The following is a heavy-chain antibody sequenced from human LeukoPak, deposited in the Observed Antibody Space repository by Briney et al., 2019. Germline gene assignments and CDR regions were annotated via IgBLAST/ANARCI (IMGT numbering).Heavy chain of an antibody. CDR2: IYYSGST. CDR1: SGSISSSSYY. CDR3: ARDRGHDFWSGYYIDY. Sequence: SETLSLTCTVSSGSISSSSYYWGWIRQPPGKGLEWIGNIYYSGSTYYNLSLKSRVTISVDTSKNQFSLKLSSVTAADTAVYYCARDRGHDFWSGYYIDYWGQGTLVTVSS. V-gene: IGHV4-39*07. J-gene: IGHJ4*02. D-gene: IGHD3-3*01.